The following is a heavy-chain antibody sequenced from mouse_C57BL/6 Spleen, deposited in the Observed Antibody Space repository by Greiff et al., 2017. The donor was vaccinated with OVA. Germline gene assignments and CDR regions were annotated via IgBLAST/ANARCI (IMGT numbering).Heavy chain of an antibody. D-gene: IGHD1-1*01. V-gene: IGHV3-5*01. J-gene: IGHJ1*03. CDR2: IYYSGTI. CDR3: ARGYYGSSEYFDV. Sequence: EVKLVESGPGLVKPSQTVFLTCTVTGISITTGNYRWSWIRQFPGNKLEWIGYIYYSGTITYNPSLTSRTTITRDTPKNQFFLEMNSLTAEDTATYYCARGYYGSSEYFDVWGTGTTVTVSS. CDR1: GISITTGNYR.